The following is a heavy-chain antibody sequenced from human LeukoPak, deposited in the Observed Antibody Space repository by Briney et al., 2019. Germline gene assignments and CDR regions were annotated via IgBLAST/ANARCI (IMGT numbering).Heavy chain of an antibody. CDR2: INPDSGFT. J-gene: IGHJ4*02. D-gene: IGHD3-16*01. V-gene: IGHV1-2*02. CDR3: APTAEAYTSWWKV. CDR1: GYKFTDDY. Sequence: ASVKVSCKASGYKFTDDYMHWVRQAPGQGPEFMGWINPDSGFTNYAQKFKGRVTMTRDTSISTAYLEVRSLTSDDTAVYYCAPTAEAYTSWWKVWGQGTLVTVSS.